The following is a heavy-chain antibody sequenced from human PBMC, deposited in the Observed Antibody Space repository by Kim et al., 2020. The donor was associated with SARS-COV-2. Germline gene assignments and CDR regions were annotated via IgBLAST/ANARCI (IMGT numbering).Heavy chain of an antibody. J-gene: IGHJ4*02. CDR2: VYSSGST. CDR1: GGSISSSSYY. V-gene: IGHV4-39*01. Sequence: SETLSLTCPVSGGSISSSSYYWAWIRQPPGKGLEWIGNVYSSGSTYYNPSLKNRVTISVDTSKNQFYLKLSSVTAADTAIYYCARHVAPPGRVSASTPFYEHCWGQRA. CDR3: ARHVAPPGRVSASTPFYEHC. D-gene: IGHD2-15*01.